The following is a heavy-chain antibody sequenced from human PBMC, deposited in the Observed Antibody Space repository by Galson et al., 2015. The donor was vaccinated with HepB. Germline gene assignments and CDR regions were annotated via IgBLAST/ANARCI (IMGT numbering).Heavy chain of an antibody. J-gene: IGHJ2*01. CDR2: IFPLLGVP. CDR1: GGTFSTYA. Sequence: SVKVSCKASGGTFSTYAVGWVRQAPGQGLEWVGRIFPLLGVPNYAQKFQGRVTITADKSTGTAYMELANLKSEDTAVYFCARGDKSSYDLFTGPLTDCWFDLWGRGTLVTVSS. CDR3: ARGDKSSYDLFTGPLTDCWFDL. V-gene: IGHV1-69*04. D-gene: IGHD3-9*01.